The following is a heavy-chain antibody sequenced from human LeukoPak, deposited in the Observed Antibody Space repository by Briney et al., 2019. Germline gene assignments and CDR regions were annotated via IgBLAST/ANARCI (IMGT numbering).Heavy chain of an antibody. Sequence: SVKVSCKASGGTFSSYAISWVRQAPGHGLGWMGRIIPILGIANYAQKFQGRVTITADKSTSTAYMELSSLRSEDTAVYYCAGPGYSSADYYYYGMDVWGQGTTVTVSS. CDR2: IIPILGIA. J-gene: IGHJ6*02. CDR1: GGTFSSYA. V-gene: IGHV1-69*04. CDR3: AGPGYSSADYYYYGMDV. D-gene: IGHD4-11*01.